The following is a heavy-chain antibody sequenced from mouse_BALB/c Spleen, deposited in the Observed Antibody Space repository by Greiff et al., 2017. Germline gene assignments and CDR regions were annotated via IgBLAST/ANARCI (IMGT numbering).Heavy chain of an antibody. V-gene: IGHV3-2*02. CDR1: GYSITSDYA. D-gene: IGHD1-2*01. J-gene: IGHJ2*01. Sequence: EVQLQESGPGLVKPSQSLSLTCTVTGYSITSDYAWNWIRQFPGNKLEWMGYISYSGSTSYNPSLKSRISITRDTSKNQFFLQLYSVTTEDTATYFCAKASLLRPPFDYWGQGTTLTVSS. CDR2: ISYSGST. CDR3: AKASLLRPPFDY.